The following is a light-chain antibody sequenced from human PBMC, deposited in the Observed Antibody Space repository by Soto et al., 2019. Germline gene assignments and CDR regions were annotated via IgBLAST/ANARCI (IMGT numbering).Light chain of an antibody. V-gene: IGLV2-18*01. Sequence: QSALTQPPSVSGSPGQSVTISCTGTSSDVGSYNRVSWYQQPPGTAPKLMIYEVSNRPSGVPDRFSGSKSGNTASLTISGLQAEDEADYYCSLYTSSSTSWVFGGRTKLTVL. CDR3: SLYTSSSTSWV. J-gene: IGLJ3*02. CDR1: SSDVGSYNR. CDR2: EVS.